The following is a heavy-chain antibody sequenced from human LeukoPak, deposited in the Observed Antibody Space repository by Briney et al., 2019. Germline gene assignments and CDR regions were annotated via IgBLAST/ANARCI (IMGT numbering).Heavy chain of an antibody. CDR3: AGVGGTYSSSFPFDY. CDR1: GFTFSSYS. CDR2: ISSSSSYI. D-gene: IGHD6-13*01. Sequence: PGGSLRLSCAASGFTFSSYSMNWVRQAPGKGLEWVSSISSSSSYIYYADSVEGRFTISRDNAKNSLYLQMNSLRAEDTAVYYCAGVGGTYSSSFPFDYWGQGTLVTVSS. V-gene: IGHV3-21*01. J-gene: IGHJ4*02.